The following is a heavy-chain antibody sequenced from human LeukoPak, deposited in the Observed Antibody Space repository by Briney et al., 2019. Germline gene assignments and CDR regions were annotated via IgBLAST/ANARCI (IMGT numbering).Heavy chain of an antibody. Sequence: GGSLRLSCAASGFTFSDSALHWVRQASGKGLEWVGRIRTKANSYATTYAASVKGRFTISRDDSKNTAYLQTNSLKTEDTAVYYCTRYCSSTSCYIPIWGQGSLVTVSS. CDR1: GFTFSDSA. CDR3: TRYCSSTSCYIPI. D-gene: IGHD2-2*02. V-gene: IGHV3-73*01. J-gene: IGHJ4*02. CDR2: IRTKANSYAT.